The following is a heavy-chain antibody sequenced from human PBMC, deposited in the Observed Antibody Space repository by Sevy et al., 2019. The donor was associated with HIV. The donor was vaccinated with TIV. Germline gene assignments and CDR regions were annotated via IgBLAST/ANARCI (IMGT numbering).Heavy chain of an antibody. J-gene: IGHJ4*02. CDR1: GYTFSSYG. V-gene: IGHV1-18*01. CDR2: ISPYNGNR. D-gene: IGHD6-19*01. Sequence: ASVKVSCKASGYTFSSYGISWMRQAPGQGLEWMGWISPYNGNRYYSQKFQGRVTMTTDTSTSTAYMELSSLISDDTAVYYCARDYGAKHFSRGLPIDYWVQGALVTVSS. CDR3: ARDYGAKHFSRGLPIDY.